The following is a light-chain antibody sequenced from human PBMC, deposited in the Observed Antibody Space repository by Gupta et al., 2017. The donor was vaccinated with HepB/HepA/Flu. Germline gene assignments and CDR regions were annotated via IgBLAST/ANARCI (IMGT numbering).Light chain of an antibody. CDR3: QQRSNWPPSPT. CDR1: QSVSSY. Sequence: EIVLTQSPATLSLSPGERATLSCRASQSVSSYLAWYQQKPGQAPRLLIYDASNRATGIPARFSGSGSGTDFTLTISSLEPEEFAVYYCQQRSNWPPSPTFGGGTKVEIK. CDR2: DAS. J-gene: IGKJ4*01. V-gene: IGKV3-11*01.